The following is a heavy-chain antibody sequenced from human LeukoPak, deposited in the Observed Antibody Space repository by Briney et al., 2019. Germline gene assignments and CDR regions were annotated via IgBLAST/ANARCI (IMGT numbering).Heavy chain of an antibody. CDR2: ISSSTRTT. D-gene: IGHD2-15*01. V-gene: IGHV3-48*02. CDR3: AKVQSAAPRYCSGGSCLNWFDP. Sequence: GGSLRLSCAASGFTFSTYSMNWVRQAPGKGLEWLSYISSSTRTTFYADSVKGRFTISRDNAKNSLYLQMSSLRDEDTAVYYCAKVQSAAPRYCSGGSCLNWFDPWGQGTLVTVSS. J-gene: IGHJ5*02. CDR1: GFTFSTYS.